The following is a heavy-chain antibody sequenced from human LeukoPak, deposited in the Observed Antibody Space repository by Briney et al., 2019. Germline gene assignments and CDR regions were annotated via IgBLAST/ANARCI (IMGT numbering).Heavy chain of an antibody. CDR2: VSVYNSNT. CDR1: GYTFTGYY. V-gene: IGHV1-18*04. Sequence: ASVKVSCKASGYTFTGYYMHWVRQAPGQGLEWMGWVSVYNSNTKYAQNVQGRVTMTTGRSTSTAYMELRSLRSDDTAVYYCARGYDYGDYVGDFDYWGQGTLVTVSS. CDR3: ARGYDYGDYVGDFDY. D-gene: IGHD4-17*01. J-gene: IGHJ4*02.